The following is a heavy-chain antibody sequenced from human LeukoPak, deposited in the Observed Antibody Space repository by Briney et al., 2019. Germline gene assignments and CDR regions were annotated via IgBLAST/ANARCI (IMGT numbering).Heavy chain of an antibody. CDR3: ARDPSPRTSYYYYYMDV. Sequence: PGGSLRLSCAASGFTFSTYSMNWVRQAPGKGLEWVSSISSFSGYIYYADSVKGRFTISRDNAKNSLHLQMNSLRVEDTAVYYCARDPSPRTSYYYYYMDVWGKGTTVTVS. J-gene: IGHJ6*03. CDR2: ISSFSGYI. CDR1: GFTFSTYS. D-gene: IGHD2-2*01. V-gene: IGHV3-21*01.